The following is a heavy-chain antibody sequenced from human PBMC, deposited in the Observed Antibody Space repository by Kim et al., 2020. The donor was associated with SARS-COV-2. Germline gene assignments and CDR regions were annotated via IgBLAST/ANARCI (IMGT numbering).Heavy chain of an antibody. CDR1: GFHFDNHA. CDR2: ISWNSGEV. Sequence: GGSLRLSCVASGFHFDNHAMHWVRQAPGNGLEWISGISWNSGEVDYVDSVKGRFTISRDNAKNSLYLHMNNLKIEDTALYYCVKDRLIGTTGTHFDYWG. V-gene: IGHV3-9*01. J-gene: IGHJ5*01. D-gene: IGHD1-1*01. CDR3: VKDRLIGTTGTHFDY.